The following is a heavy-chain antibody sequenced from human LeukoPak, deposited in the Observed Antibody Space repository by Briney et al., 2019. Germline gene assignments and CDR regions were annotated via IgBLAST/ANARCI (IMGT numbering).Heavy chain of an antibody. V-gene: IGHV1-18*01. CDR1: GYMFPTYG. D-gene: IGHD1-14*01. J-gene: IGHJ5*02. Sequence: AAVKVSCKTSGYMFPTYGIGWVRQAPGQGLEWMGWISGYNGNTRYAKKFQDRVTMTTDTSTNTVYMELRSLRSGDTAVYYCARAREVTNHDWFDPWGQGTLVTVSS. CDR2: ISGYNGNT. CDR3: ARAREVTNHDWFDP.